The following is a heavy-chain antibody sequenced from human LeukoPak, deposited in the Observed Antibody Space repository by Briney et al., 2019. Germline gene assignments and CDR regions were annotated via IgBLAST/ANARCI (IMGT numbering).Heavy chain of an antibody. D-gene: IGHD4-23*01. Sequence: ASVKVSCKASGGTFSSYPISWVRQAPGQGLEWMGGIIPIFGTANYAQKFQGRDTITTDESTSTAYMELCSLRSEDTAVYYCAGAMSRWRKGDAFDIWGQGTMVSVSS. CDR1: GGTFSSYP. J-gene: IGHJ3*02. CDR2: IIPIFGTA. V-gene: IGHV1-69*05. CDR3: AGAMSRWRKGDAFDI.